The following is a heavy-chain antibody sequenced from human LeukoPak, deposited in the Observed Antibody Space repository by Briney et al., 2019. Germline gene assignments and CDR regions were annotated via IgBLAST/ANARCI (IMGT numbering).Heavy chain of an antibody. Sequence: PSETLSLTCTVSGYSISSGYYWGWIRQPPGKGLEWIGSIYHSGSTYYNPSLKSRVTISVDTSKNQFSLKLSSVTAADTAVYYCAREYQHLGSGSYSWFDPWGQGTLVTVSS. CDR3: AREYQHLGSGSYSWFDP. D-gene: IGHD3-10*01. V-gene: IGHV4-38-2*02. J-gene: IGHJ5*02. CDR1: GYSISSGYY. CDR2: IYHSGST.